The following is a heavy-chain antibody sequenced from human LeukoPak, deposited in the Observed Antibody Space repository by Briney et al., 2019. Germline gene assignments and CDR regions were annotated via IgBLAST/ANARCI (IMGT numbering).Heavy chain of an antibody. D-gene: IGHD5-18*01. CDR2: ISYDGSNK. CDR1: GFTFSSYG. V-gene: IGHV3-30*03. CDR3: ARGYSYGYFDY. Sequence: GGSLRLSCAASGFTFSSYGMHWVRQAPGKGVEWVAVISYDGSNKYYADSVKGRFTISRDNSKNTLYVQMNSLRAEDTAVYYCARGYSYGYFDYWGQGTLVTVSS. J-gene: IGHJ4*02.